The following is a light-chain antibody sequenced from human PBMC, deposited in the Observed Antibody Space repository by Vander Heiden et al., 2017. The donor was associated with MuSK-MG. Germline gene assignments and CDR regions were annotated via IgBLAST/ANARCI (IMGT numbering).Light chain of an antibody. CDR3: QRTYNSQPSIFT. CDR1: QGISSY. J-gene: IGKJ3*01. Sequence: DIQLTQSPSSLSASVGDRVTSTCRVSQGISSYLNWYRQKPGKVPKLLIYSASNLQSGVPSRFSGSGYGTDFTLTISSLQPEEVATYYGQRTYNSQPSIFTFGPGTKVDIK. V-gene: IGKV1-27*01. CDR2: SAS.